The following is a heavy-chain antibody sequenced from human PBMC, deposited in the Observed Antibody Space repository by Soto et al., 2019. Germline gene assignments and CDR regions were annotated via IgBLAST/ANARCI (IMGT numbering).Heavy chain of an antibody. J-gene: IGHJ1*01. CDR2: IIPIFGTA. V-gene: IGHV1-69*01. CDR1: GGTFSSYA. CDR3: ARGGPSVVVVAAIDEYFQH. D-gene: IGHD2-15*01. Sequence: QVQLVQSGAEVKKPGSSVKVSCKASGGTFSSYAISWVRQAPGQGLEWIGGIIPIFGTANYAQKFQGRVTITADESASSAYMELSSLRSEDTAVYYCARGGPSVVVVAAIDEYFQHWGQGTLVTASS.